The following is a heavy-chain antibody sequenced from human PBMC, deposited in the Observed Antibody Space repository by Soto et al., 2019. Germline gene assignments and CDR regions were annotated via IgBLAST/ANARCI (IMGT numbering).Heavy chain of an antibody. CDR1: GGSISSGGYY. CDR3: ARVAPPYCGGECYIDY. D-gene: IGHD2-21*01. V-gene: IGHV4-31*03. Sequence: SETLSLTCTVSGGSISSGGYYWSWIRQHPGKGLEWIGYIYYSGSTYYNPSLKSRVTISVDTSKNQFSLKLSSVTAADTAVYYCARVAPPYCGGECYIDYWGQGTLVTVSS. J-gene: IGHJ4*02. CDR2: IYYSGST.